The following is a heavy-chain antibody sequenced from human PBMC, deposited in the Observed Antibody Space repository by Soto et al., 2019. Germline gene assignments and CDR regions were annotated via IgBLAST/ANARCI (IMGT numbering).Heavy chain of an antibody. Sequence: SETLSLTCAASGGSISSGGYSWSWIRQPPGKGLEWIGYIYHSGSTYYNPSLKSRVTISVDRSKNQFSLKLSSVTAADTAVYYCARAPGYSGNWFDPWGQGILVTVSS. D-gene: IGHD1-26*01. CDR2: IYHSGST. CDR3: ARAPGYSGNWFDP. V-gene: IGHV4-30-2*01. CDR1: GGSISSGGYS. J-gene: IGHJ5*02.